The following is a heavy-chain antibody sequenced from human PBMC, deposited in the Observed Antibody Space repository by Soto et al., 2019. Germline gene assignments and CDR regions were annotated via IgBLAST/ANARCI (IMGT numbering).Heavy chain of an antibody. J-gene: IGHJ6*02. CDR3: ARTLEYSSSPLYYYGMDV. V-gene: IGHV3-64*02. CDR1: GFTFSSYA. D-gene: IGHD6-6*01. Sequence: PGGSLRLSCAASGFTFSSYAMHWVRQAPGKGLEYVSAISSNGGSTYYADSVKGRFTISRDNSKNTLYLQMGSPRAEDMAVYYCARTLEYSSSPLYYYGMDVWGQGTTVTVSS. CDR2: ISSNGGST.